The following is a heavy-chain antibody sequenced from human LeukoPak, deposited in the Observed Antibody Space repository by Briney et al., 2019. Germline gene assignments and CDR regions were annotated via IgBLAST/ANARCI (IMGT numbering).Heavy chain of an antibody. D-gene: IGHD3-3*01. J-gene: IGHJ4*02. V-gene: IGHV1-2*02. Sequence: ASVKVSCKASGYTFSGYFIHWVRQAPGQGLEWMGWINPNSGGTNYAQKFQGRVTMTRDTSISTAYMELSRLRSDDTAVYYCARVSRRITIFSNFDYWGQGTLVTVSS. CDR3: ARVSRRITIFSNFDY. CDR1: GYTFSGYF. CDR2: INPNSGGT.